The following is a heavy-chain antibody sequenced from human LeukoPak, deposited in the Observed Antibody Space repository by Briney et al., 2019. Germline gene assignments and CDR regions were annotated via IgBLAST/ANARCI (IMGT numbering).Heavy chain of an antibody. Sequence: VASVKVSCQASGYPFNSYGINWVRQAPGQGLEWMGWISAYSGNTNYAQKFQDRVTMTTDTSTGTVYMDLRSLRSDDTAVYYCARLNCRMTTCQDYNFDYWGQGTLVTVSS. CDR2: ISAYSGNT. V-gene: IGHV1-18*01. J-gene: IGHJ4*02. CDR3: ARLNCRMTTCQDYNFDY. CDR1: GYPFNSYG. D-gene: IGHD4-11*01.